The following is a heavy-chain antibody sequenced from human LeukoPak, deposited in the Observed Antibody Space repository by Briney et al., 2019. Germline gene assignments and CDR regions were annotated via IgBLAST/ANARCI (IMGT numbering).Heavy chain of an antibody. D-gene: IGHD6-13*01. V-gene: IGHV4-34*01. Sequence: SSETLSLTCTVSGGSISSYYWSWIRQPPGKGLEWIGEINHSGSTNYNPSLKSRVTISVDTSKNQFSLKLSSVTAADTAVYYCARTYSSSWYWARAGGFDYWGQGTLVTVSS. CDR3: ARTYSSSWYWARAGGFDY. J-gene: IGHJ4*02. CDR2: INHSGST. CDR1: GGSISSYY.